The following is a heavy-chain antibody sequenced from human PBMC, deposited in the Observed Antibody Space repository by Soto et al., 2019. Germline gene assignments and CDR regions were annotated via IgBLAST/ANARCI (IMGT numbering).Heavy chain of an antibody. CDR1: GSTFSSYA. D-gene: IGHD3-3*02. J-gene: IGHJ6*01. CDR2: IIPIFGTA. Sequence: SVKVSFKASGSTFSSYAISWVRPAPGQGLECMGGIIPIFGTANYAQKIQDRVTITADESTSTAYMELSSLTAADTAVYYCAREHENISNGRFPDSGVDVWGQGHTIIVAS. CDR3: AREHENISNGRFPDSGVDV. V-gene: IGHV1-69*13.